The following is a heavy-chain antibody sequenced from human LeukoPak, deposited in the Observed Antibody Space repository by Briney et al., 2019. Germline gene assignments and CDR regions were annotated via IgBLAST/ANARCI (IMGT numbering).Heavy chain of an antibody. CDR3: AKSGSGWYQGGSDFDY. Sequence: SGGSLRLSCAASGFTFSSYGMHWDRQAPGKGLEGVAFIRYDGSNKYYADSVKGRLTISRDNSKNTLYLQMNSLRAEDTAVYYCAKSGSGWYQGGSDFDYWGQGTLVTVSS. CDR1: GFTFSSYG. J-gene: IGHJ4*02. V-gene: IGHV3-30*02. CDR2: IRYDGSNK. D-gene: IGHD6-19*01.